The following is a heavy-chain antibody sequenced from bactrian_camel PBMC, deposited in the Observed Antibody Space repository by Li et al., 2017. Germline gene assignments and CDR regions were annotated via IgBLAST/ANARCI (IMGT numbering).Heavy chain of an antibody. Sequence: QVQLVESGGGSVQAGGSLRLSCVATEYVPYKFCVGWFRQAPGKGLEWVSGISSGGGRAYYADSVKGRFTISRDDAKNTLYLQLNSLKTEDTAMYYCAKERAVGWVLWRGDDYNYWGQGTQVTVS. CDR1: EYVPYKFC. J-gene: IGHJ4*01. D-gene: IGHD3*01. CDR2: ISSGGGRA. V-gene: IGHV3S1*01. CDR3: AKERAVGWVLWRGDDYNY.